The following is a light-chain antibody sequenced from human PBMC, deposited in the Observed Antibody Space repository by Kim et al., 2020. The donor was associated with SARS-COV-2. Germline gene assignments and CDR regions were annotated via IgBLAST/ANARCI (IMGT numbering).Light chain of an antibody. Sequence: DIQMTQSPSALSASVGDRVTISCRASQSISSYLMWYQHKPGKAPKLLILAASSLQSGVPSRFSGSGSGTDFTLTISSLQPEDFATYYCQKNYSTPITFGQGTRLEIK. J-gene: IGKJ5*01. CDR2: AAS. CDR3: QKNYSTPIT. CDR1: QSISSY. V-gene: IGKV1-39*01.